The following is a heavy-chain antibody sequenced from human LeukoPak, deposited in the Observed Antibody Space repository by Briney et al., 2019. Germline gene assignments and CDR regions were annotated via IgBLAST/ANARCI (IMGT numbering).Heavy chain of an antibody. Sequence: GGSLRLSCAASGFDVSSKFMTWVRQAPGKGLEWVSVIYSGGLTFYADSVQGRFTIPRDNSKNTVYLHMNDLKADDTAVYYCAKDEAAAGGGLDHWGQGTLVIVSS. D-gene: IGHD6-13*01. CDR2: IYSGGLT. CDR1: GFDVSSKF. CDR3: AKDEAAAGGGLDH. J-gene: IGHJ4*02. V-gene: IGHV3-53*01.